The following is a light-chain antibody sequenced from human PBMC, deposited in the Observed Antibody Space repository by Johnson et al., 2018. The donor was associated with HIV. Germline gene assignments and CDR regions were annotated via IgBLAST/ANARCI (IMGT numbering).Light chain of an antibody. V-gene: IGLV1-51*02. Sequence: QSVLTQPPSVSAAPGQKVTISCSGSSSNIGNNYVSWYQQLPGTAPKLLIYEKNKRPSGIPDRFSASKSGTSATLGITGLQTGDEADYYCGTWDSSLSAHYVFGSGTNVTVL. J-gene: IGLJ1*01. CDR1: SSNIGNNY. CDR2: EKN. CDR3: GTWDSSLSAHYV.